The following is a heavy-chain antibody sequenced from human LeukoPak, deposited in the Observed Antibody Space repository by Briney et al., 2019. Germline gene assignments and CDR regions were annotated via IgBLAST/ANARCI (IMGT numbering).Heavy chain of an antibody. CDR2: INTNTGNP. CDR3: AREGAPEGNYYYGMDV. CDR1: GYTFTSYA. D-gene: IGHD2-2*01. Sequence: ASVKVSCKASGYTFTSYAMNWVRQAPGQGLEWMGWINTNTGNPTYAQGFTGRFVFSLDTSVSTAYLQISSLKAEDTAVYYCAREGAPEGNYYYGMDVWDQGTTVTVSS. J-gene: IGHJ6*02. V-gene: IGHV7-4-1*02.